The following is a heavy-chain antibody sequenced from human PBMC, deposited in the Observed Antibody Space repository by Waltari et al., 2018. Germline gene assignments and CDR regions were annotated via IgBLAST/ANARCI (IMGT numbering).Heavy chain of an antibody. CDR3: ASTPREGYSSSPNPL. J-gene: IGHJ2*01. CDR1: GGSISSSSYY. D-gene: IGHD6-13*01. CDR2: IYYSGST. V-gene: IGHV4-39*07. Sequence: QLQLQESGPGLVKPSETLSLTCTVSGGSISSSSYYWGWIRQPPGKGLEWIGSIYYSGSTYYNPSLKSRVTISVDTSKNQFSLKLSSVTAADTAVYYCASTPREGYSSSPNPLWGRGTLVTVSS.